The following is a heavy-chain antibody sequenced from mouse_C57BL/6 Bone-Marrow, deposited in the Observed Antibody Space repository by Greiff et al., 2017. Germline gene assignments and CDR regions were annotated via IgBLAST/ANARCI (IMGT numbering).Heavy chain of an antibody. CDR3: ARELWLRQDFDY. V-gene: IGHV1-26*01. D-gene: IGHD2-2*01. Sequence: VQLQQSGPELVKPGASVKISCKASGYTFTDYYMNWVKQSHGKSLEWIGDINPNTGGTSYNQKFKGKATLTVDKSSSTAYMELRSLTSEDSAVYYCARELWLRQDFDYGGQGTTLTVSS. CDR2: INPNTGGT. J-gene: IGHJ2*01. CDR1: GYTFTDYY.